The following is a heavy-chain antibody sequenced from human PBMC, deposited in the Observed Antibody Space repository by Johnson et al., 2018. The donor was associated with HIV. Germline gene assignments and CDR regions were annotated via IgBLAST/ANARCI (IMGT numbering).Heavy chain of an antibody. CDR1: GLTVSSNY. J-gene: IGHJ3*02. V-gene: IGHV3-53*01. CDR3: ARGKWLDAFDI. D-gene: IGHD6-19*01. Sequence: VQLVESGGGLIQPVGSLRLSCAASGLTVSSNYMNWVRQAPGKGLEWVSVIYSGGNTYYADSLKGRFSISRDNSKNTVYLQMNNLRAEDTAVYYCARGKWLDAFDIWGQGTMVTVSS. CDR2: IYSGGNT.